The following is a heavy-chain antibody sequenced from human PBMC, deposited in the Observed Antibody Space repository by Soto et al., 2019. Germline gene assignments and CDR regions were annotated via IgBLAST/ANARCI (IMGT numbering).Heavy chain of an antibody. CDR2: ISWNGDAM. D-gene: IGHD2-2*01. J-gene: IGHJ6*02. CDR1: GFTFDDYA. CDR3: AKDMGYCVSSWLPMYGINV. V-gene: IGHV3-9*01. Sequence: EVVLVESGGGLVQPGGSLRLSCAASGFTFDDYAMHWVGQTPGKGLEWVSAISWNGDAMGYAAYVKGRFTISRDNDKNSLYLQMKSLKPEDSALYYCAKDMGYCVSSWLPMYGINVWGQGTTVTVSS.